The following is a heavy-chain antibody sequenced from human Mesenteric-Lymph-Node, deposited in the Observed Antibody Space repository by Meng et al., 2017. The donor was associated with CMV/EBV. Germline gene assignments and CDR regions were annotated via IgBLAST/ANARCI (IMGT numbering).Heavy chain of an antibody. J-gene: IGHJ6*02. Sequence: ASVTVSCKASGYTFTGYYMHWVRQAPGQGLEWMGWINPNSGGTNYAQKFQGRVTMTRDTSISTAYMELSRLRSDDTAVYYCARGPKGMRYYYYGMDVWGQGTTVTVSS. CDR2: INPNSGGT. CDR1: GYTFTGYY. V-gene: IGHV1-2*02. CDR3: ARGPKGMRYYYYGMDV.